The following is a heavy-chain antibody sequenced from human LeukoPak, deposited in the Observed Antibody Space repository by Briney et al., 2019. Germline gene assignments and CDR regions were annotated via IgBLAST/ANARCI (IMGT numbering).Heavy chain of an antibody. Sequence: PGGSLRLSCAASGFTFSSYAMHWVRQAPGKGLEWVAVISYDGSNKYYADSVKGRFTISRDNSKNTLYLQMNSLRAEDTAVYYCARELRWLQSPGDCWGQGTLVTVSS. D-gene: IGHD5-24*01. V-gene: IGHV3-30*04. CDR3: ARELRWLQSPGDC. J-gene: IGHJ4*02. CDR2: ISYDGSNK. CDR1: GFTFSSYA.